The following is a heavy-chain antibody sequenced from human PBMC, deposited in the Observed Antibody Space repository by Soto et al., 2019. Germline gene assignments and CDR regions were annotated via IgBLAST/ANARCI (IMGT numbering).Heavy chain of an antibody. CDR1: GFSFDRYA. J-gene: IGHJ6*03. CDR3: AKGGIWLGKSYLDV. V-gene: IGHV3-23*01. D-gene: IGHD3-10*01. Sequence: EVQLLESGGGLVQPGGSLRLSCAASGFSFDRYAMTWVRQAPGKGPAWVSSISYSGGSTSYADSVRGRFTTSRDNSKDPVYLQLNSLRAEDTARYYCAKGGIWLGKSYLDVWGIGTTVTVSS. CDR2: ISYSGGST.